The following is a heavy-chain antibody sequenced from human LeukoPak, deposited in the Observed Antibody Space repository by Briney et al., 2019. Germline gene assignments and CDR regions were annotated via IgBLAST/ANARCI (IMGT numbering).Heavy chain of an antibody. V-gene: IGHV1-8*03. CDR2: MNPNSGNT. J-gene: IGHJ5*02. D-gene: IGHD1-26*01. CDR3: ARGGRAPAIKRNWFDP. CDR1: GYTLTELS. Sequence: ASVKVSCKVSGYTLTELSMHWVRQATGQGLEWMGWMNPNSGNTGYAQKFQGRVTITRNTSISTAYMELSSLRSEDTAVYYCARGGRAPAIKRNWFDPWGQGTLVTVSS.